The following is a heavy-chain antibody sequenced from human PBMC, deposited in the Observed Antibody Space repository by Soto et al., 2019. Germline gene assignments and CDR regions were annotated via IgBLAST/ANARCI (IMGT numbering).Heavy chain of an antibody. Sequence: QVQLVESGGGVVQPGRSLRLSCAASGFTFSSYAMHWVRQAPGKGLEWVAVISYDGSNKYYADSVKGRFTISRDNSKNTLYLQMNSLRAEDTAGYYCARAPTTVTTSYYFDYWGQGTLVTVSS. V-gene: IGHV3-30-3*01. CDR1: GFTFSSYA. J-gene: IGHJ4*02. D-gene: IGHD4-17*01. CDR2: ISYDGSNK. CDR3: ARAPTTVTTSYYFDY.